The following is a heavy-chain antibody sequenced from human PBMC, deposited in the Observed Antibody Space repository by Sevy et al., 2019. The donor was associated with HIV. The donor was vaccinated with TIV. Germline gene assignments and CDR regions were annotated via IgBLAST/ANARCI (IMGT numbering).Heavy chain of an antibody. CDR3: ARDGEWGSYKHTYYYYGMDV. CDR1: GFTFSSYS. J-gene: IGHJ6*02. V-gene: IGHV3-48*02. CDR2: ISSSSSTI. D-gene: IGHD1-26*01. Sequence: GGSLRLSCAASGFTFSSYSMNWVRQAPGKGLEWVSYISSSSSTIYYADSVKGRFTISRDNAKNSLYLQMNSLRDEDTAVYYCARDGEWGSYKHTYYYYGMDVWGQGTTVTVSS.